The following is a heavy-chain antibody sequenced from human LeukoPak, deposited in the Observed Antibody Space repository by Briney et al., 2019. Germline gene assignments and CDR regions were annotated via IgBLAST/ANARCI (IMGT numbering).Heavy chain of an antibody. J-gene: IGHJ4*02. CDR1: GFTFSRYE. V-gene: IGHV3-48*03. Sequence: GGSLRLSCAASGFTFSRYEMNWVRQAPGKGLEWVSYISGGAGTIYYADSVEGRFTISRDNAKNSLYLQMNSLRDEDTAVYYCARDPRYCSGGTCYGGGYFDYWGQGTLVTVSS. CDR2: ISGGAGTI. D-gene: IGHD2-15*01. CDR3: ARDPRYCSGGTCYGGGYFDY.